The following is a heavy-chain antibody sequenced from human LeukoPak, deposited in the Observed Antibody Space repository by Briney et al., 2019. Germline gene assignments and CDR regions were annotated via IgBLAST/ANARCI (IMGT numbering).Heavy chain of an antibody. J-gene: IGHJ5*02. V-gene: IGHV1-69*13. CDR1: GGTFSSYA. CDR2: IIPIFGTA. D-gene: IGHD2-2*01. Sequence: SVKVSCKASGGTFSSYAISWVRQAPGQGLEWMGGIIPIFGTANYAQKFQGRVTITADESTSTAYMELSSLRSEDTAVYYCARDLGSGVPAALWFDPWGQGTLVAVSS. CDR3: ARDLGSGVPAALWFDP.